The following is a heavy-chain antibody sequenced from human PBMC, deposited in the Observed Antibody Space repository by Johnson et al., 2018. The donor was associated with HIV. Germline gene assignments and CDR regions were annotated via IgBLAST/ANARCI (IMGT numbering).Heavy chain of an antibody. J-gene: IGHJ3*02. CDR1: GLTFSDYY. D-gene: IGHD2-2*01. Sequence: QVQLVESGGGLVTPGGSLRLSCAAPGLTFSDYYMTWISQAPGKGLEWVSYISSSGSTMYYADSVKGRFTISRDNAKNSLYLQMNSLRAEDTAVYYCARNGLIPAAKGVAFDIWGHGTTVTVSS. CDR2: ISSSGSTM. V-gene: IGHV3-11*01. CDR3: ARNGLIPAAKGVAFDI.